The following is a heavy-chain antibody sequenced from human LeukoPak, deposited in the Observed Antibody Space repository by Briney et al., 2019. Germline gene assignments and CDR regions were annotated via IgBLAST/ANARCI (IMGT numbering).Heavy chain of an antibody. J-gene: IGHJ4*02. CDR1: GCSISSSSYY. Sequence: PSETLSLTCTVSGCSISSSSYYWGGTRQPPGKGREWIGSIYYSGSTYYNPSLKSRVTISVDTSKNQFSLKLSSVTAADTAVYYCARHPPRRGIAAAAHDYWGQGTLVTVSS. D-gene: IGHD6-13*01. CDR3: ARHPPRRGIAAAAHDY. V-gene: IGHV4-39*01. CDR2: IYYSGST.